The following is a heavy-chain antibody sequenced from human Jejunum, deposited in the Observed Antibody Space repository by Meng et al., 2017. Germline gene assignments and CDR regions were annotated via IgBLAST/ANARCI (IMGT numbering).Heavy chain of an antibody. J-gene: IGHJ4*02. V-gene: IGHV1-8*01. CDR2: MSPNSGNT. CDR3: AREYSSYPDY. CDR1: GYTFTNYN. D-gene: IGHD6-6*01. Sequence: QVQLVQSGTEVKKPGASVKVSCEASGYTFTNYNIHWVRQATGQGLEWMGWMSPNSGNTGYAQKFQGRVTMTRSTSISTAYMELSSLRFEDTAVYYCAREYSSYPDYWGQGTLVTVSS.